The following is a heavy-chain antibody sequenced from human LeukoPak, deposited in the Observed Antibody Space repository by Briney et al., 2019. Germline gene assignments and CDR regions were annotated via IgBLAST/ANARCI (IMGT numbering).Heavy chain of an antibody. Sequence: SQTLSLTYAVSGGSISSGGYSWSWIRQPPGKGLEWIGYIYHTGRTNYHPSLQSRVTISLDESKNHFSLRVTSMTAADTAVYYCASRDDSGPYWGQGTLVTVSS. CDR1: GGSISSGGYS. CDR2: IYHTGRT. J-gene: IGHJ4*02. CDR3: ASRDDSGPY. D-gene: IGHD4-17*01. V-gene: IGHV4-30-2*01.